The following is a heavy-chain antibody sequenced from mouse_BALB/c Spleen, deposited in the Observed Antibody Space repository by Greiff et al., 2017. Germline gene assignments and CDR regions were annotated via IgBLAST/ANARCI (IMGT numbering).Heavy chain of an antibody. D-gene: IGHD2-4*01. CDR2: IDPETGGT. CDR1: GYIFTDYE. J-gene: IGHJ4*01. V-gene: IGHV1-15*01. Sequence: VQLQQSGAELVRPGASVTLSCKASGYIFTDYEMHWVKQTPVHGLEWIGAIDPETGGTAYNQKFKGKATLTADKSSSTAYMELRSLTSEDSAVYYCTREDYDSYYYAMDYWGQGTSVTVSS. CDR3: TREDYDSYYYAMDY.